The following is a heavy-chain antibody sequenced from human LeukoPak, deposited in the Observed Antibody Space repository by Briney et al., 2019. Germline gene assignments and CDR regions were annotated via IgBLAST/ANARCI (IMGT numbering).Heavy chain of an antibody. J-gene: IGHJ4*02. CDR1: GGSISSGGYY. CDR2: IYHSGST. D-gene: IGHD3-10*01. Sequence: TSETLSLTCTVSGGSISSGGYYWSWIRQPPGKGLEWIGYIYHSGSTYYNPSLKSRVTISVDRSKNQFSLKLSSVTAADTAVYYCARQTITMVRGVIMGHFDYWGQGTLVTVSS. CDR3: ARQTITMVRGVIMGHFDY. V-gene: IGHV4-30-2*01.